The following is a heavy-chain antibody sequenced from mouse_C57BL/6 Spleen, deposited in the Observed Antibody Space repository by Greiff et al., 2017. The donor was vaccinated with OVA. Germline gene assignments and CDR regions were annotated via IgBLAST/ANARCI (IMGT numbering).Heavy chain of an antibody. D-gene: IGHD3-3*01. Sequence: VQLQQSGPELVKPGASVKMSCKASGYTFTDYNMHWVKQSHGKSLEWIGYINPNNGGNSYNQTFKGKATLTVNKSYSTASMEIRCLTSEDSAVYYCASRGTRAMDYWGQGTSLTVSS. J-gene: IGHJ4*01. CDR2: INPNNGGN. CDR1: GYTFTDYN. V-gene: IGHV1-22*01. CDR3: ASRGTRAMDY.